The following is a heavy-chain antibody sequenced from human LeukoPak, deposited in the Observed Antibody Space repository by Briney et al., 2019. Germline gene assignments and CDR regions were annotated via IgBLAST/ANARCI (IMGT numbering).Heavy chain of an antibody. J-gene: IGHJ6*02. Sequence: GGSLRLSCAASGFTFSSYWMHWVRQAPGKGLVWVSRINSDGSSTSYADSVKGRFTISRDNAKNTLYLQMNSLRAEDTAVYYCARDPAYYYDSSGYPNYGMDVWGQGTTVTASS. V-gene: IGHV3-74*01. CDR2: INSDGSST. CDR3: ARDPAYYYDSSGYPNYGMDV. CDR1: GFTFSSYW. D-gene: IGHD3-22*01.